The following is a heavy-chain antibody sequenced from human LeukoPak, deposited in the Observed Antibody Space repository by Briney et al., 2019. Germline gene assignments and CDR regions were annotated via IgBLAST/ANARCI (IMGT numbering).Heavy chain of an antibody. Sequence: ASVKVSCKASGYTFTSYGISWVRQAPGQWLEWMGGITAYNGNTNYAQKLQGRVTMTTDTSTSTAYMELRSLRSDDTAVYYCARLIAAAGPNRNYYGMDVWGQGTTVTVSS. CDR3: ARLIAAAGPNRNYYGMDV. D-gene: IGHD6-13*01. CDR2: ITAYNGNT. J-gene: IGHJ6*02. V-gene: IGHV1-18*01. CDR1: GYTFTSYG.